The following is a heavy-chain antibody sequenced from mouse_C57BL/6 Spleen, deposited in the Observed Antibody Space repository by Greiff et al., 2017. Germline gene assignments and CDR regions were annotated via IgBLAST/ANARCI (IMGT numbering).Heavy chain of an antibody. D-gene: IGHD1-1*01. CDR1: GFTFSDYG. V-gene: IGHV5-17*01. CDR3: ARPITTVVDWYFDV. CDR2: ISSGSSTI. J-gene: IGHJ1*03. Sequence: EVKLVESGGGLVKPGGSLKLSCAASGFTFSDYGMHWVRQAPEQGLEWVAYISSGSSTIYYADTVKGRFTISRDNAKNTLFLQMTSLRSEDTAMYYCARPITTVVDWYFDVWGTGTTVTVAS.